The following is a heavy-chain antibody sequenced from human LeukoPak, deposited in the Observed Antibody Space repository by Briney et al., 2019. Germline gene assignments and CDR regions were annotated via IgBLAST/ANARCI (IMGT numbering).Heavy chain of an antibody. CDR2: ISSSDTI. J-gene: IGHJ4*02. CDR1: GFTFSSYG. D-gene: IGHD3-16*01. V-gene: IGHV3-48*02. Sequence: GGSLRLSCAAPGFTFSSYGMNWVRQAPGKGLERVSYISSSDTIYYADSVKGRFTISRNNAKNSLYLQMNSLRDEDTAVYYCAAGAFGGFDYWGQGTLVTVSS. CDR3: AAGAFGGFDY.